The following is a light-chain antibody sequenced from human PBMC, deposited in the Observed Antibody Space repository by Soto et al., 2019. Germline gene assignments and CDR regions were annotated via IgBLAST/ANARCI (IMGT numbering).Light chain of an antibody. V-gene: IGKV3-11*01. CDR2: DAS. Sequence: EIVMTQSPATLSVSPGERATLSRRASQSVSSYLAWYQQKPGQAPRLLIYDASNRATGIPARFSGSGSGTDFTLTISSLEPEDFAVYYCQQRSNWPITFGQGTRLEIK. CDR1: QSVSSY. CDR3: QQRSNWPIT. J-gene: IGKJ5*01.